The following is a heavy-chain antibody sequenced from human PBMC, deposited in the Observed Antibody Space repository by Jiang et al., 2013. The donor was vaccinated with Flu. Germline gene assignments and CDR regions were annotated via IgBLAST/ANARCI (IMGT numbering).Heavy chain of an antibody. CDR3: ARRWERSADLDY. CDR2: IYPGDSDT. CDR1: GYIFTSFY. Sequence: GAEVKKPGEYLKISCKASGYIFTSFYIAWVRQLPGKGLEWMGIIYPGDSDTTYSPSFQGQVTISVDKSISTAYLQWSSLKASDTAMYYCARRWERSADLDYWGQGTLVTVSS. D-gene: IGHD1-26*01. J-gene: IGHJ4*02. V-gene: IGHV5-51*01.